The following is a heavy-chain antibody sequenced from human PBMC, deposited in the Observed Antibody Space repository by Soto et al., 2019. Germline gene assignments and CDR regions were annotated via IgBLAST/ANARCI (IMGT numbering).Heavy chain of an antibody. D-gene: IGHD1-1*01. CDR1: GYTFTYYA. CDR3: VRFSGIPV. J-gene: IGHJ4*02. CDR2: INTGDGKT. Sequence: ASVKVSCKTSGYTFTYYALHWVRQAPGQGLEWMGWINTGDGKTKYSQNFQGRLTITRDTSATTLYMELSSLRSEDTTVYYCVRFSGIPVWGQGTLVTVSS. V-gene: IGHV1-3*04.